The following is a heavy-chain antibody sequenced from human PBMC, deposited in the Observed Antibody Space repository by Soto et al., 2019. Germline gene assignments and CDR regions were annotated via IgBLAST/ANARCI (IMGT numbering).Heavy chain of an antibody. J-gene: IGHJ4*02. D-gene: IGHD2-2*01. Sequence: PSETLSLTCAVSGGAISSGGYSWSWIRQPPGKGLEWIGYIYHSGSTYYNPSLKSRVTISVDRSKNQFSLKLSSVTAADTAVYYCARAGHCSSTSCYFDYWGQGTLVTVSS. CDR2: IYHSGST. V-gene: IGHV4-30-2*01. CDR1: GGAISSGGYS. CDR3: ARAGHCSSTSCYFDY.